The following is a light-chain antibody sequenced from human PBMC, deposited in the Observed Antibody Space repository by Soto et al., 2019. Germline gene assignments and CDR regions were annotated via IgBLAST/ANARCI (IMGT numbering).Light chain of an antibody. Sequence: DIQMTQYPSTLSASVGDRVTITCRASQSVDTCLAWYQQKPGKAPHLLIYKASSLETGDPSRFSGSGSVTEFTLTISSLQPDDFATYYCQQFYRYPWTFGQGTKVEIK. J-gene: IGKJ1*01. CDR1: QSVDTC. V-gene: IGKV1-5*03. CDR2: KAS. CDR3: QQFYRYPWT.